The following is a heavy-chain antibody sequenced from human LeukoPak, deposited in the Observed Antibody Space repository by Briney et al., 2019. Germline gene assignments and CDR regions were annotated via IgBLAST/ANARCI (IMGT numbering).Heavy chain of an antibody. CDR1: GYTFTSYG. CDR3: ATMRYDSSGYYYPDAFDI. Sequence: ASVKVSCKASGYTFTSYGISWVRQAPGQGLEWMGWISAYNGNTNYAQKLQGRVTMTTDTSTSTAYMELRSLRSDDTAVYYCATMRYDSSGYYYPDAFDIWGQGTMVTVSS. D-gene: IGHD3-22*01. J-gene: IGHJ3*02. CDR2: ISAYNGNT. V-gene: IGHV1-18*01.